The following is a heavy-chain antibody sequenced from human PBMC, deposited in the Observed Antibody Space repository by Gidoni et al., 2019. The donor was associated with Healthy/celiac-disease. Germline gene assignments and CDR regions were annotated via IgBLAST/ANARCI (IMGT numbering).Heavy chain of an antibody. Sequence: EVQLVESGGGLVQPGGSLRLSCAASGFTFSSYEMNWVRQAPGKGLEWVSYISSSGSTIYYADSVKGRFTISRDNAKNSLYLQMNSLRAEDTAVYYCARGLRLRYYGMDVWGQGTTVTVSS. D-gene: IGHD5-12*01. CDR1: GFTFSSYE. V-gene: IGHV3-48*03. J-gene: IGHJ6*02. CDR3: ARGLRLRYYGMDV. CDR2: ISSSGSTI.